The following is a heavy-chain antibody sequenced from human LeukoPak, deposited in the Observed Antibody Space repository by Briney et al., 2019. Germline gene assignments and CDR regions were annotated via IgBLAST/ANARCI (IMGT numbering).Heavy chain of an antibody. J-gene: IGHJ5*02. CDR1: GGSISSGDYY. Sequence: PSQTLSLTCTVSGGSISSGDYYWSWIRQPPGKGLEWIGYIYYSGSTYYNPSLKSRVTISVDTSKNQFSLKLSSVTAADTAVYYCAREWARPGNWFDPWGQGTLVTVSS. V-gene: IGHV4-30-4*01. CDR3: AREWARPGNWFDP. CDR2: IYYSGST. D-gene: IGHD1-26*01.